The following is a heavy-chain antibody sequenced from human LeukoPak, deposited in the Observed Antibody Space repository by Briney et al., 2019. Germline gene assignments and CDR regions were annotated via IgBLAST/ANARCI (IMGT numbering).Heavy chain of an antibody. Sequence: ASVKVSCKASGYSFRNFGISWVRQAPGQGLEWVGWVSPYNGKTDYPQNLQGRVTVTADTSTSTAYMELSSLRSEDTAVYYCARGKGIAVYWGQGTLVTVSS. CDR1: GYSFRNFG. CDR3: ARGKGIAVY. CDR2: VSPYNGKT. V-gene: IGHV1-18*04. D-gene: IGHD6-19*01. J-gene: IGHJ4*02.